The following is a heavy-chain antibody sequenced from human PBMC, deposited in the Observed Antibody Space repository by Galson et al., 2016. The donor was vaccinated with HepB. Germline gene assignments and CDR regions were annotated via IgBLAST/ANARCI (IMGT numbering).Heavy chain of an antibody. CDR2: ISYDGSTK. D-gene: IGHD1-7*01. Sequence: SLRLSCAASRLSFSDYPMHWVRQAPGRGLEWVAFISYDGSTKYYSDSVKGRVTISRDNSNNTLYLQVNSLRAEDTAVYYCASEGWNYIIDDWGQGTPVIVSS. J-gene: IGHJ4*02. CDR1: RLSFSDYP. CDR3: ASEGWNYIIDD. V-gene: IGHV3-30-3*01.